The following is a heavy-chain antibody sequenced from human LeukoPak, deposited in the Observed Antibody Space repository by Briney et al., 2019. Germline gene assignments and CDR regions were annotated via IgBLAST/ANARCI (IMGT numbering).Heavy chain of an antibody. J-gene: IGHJ5*02. CDR1: GYTFTGYY. CDR2: INPNSGGT. V-gene: IGHV1-2*02. Sequence: ASVKVSCKASGYTFTGYYMHWVRQAPGQGLEWMGWINPNSGGTNYAQKFRGRVTMARHTSYSPAYMELSRLRSDDTAVYYCARGWFGELSSGWFDPWGQGTLVTVSS. D-gene: IGHD3-10*01. CDR3: ARGWFGELSSGWFDP.